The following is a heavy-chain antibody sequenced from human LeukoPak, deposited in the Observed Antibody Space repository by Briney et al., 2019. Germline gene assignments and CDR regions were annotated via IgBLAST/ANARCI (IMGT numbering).Heavy chain of an antibody. CDR3: ASVPAL. Sequence: SETLSLTCAVYGGSFSGYYWSWIRQPPGKGLEWIGEINHSGSTNYNPSLKSRVTISVDTSKNQFSLKMTSVTAADTAVYYCASVPALWGQGALVTVSS. CDR1: GGSFSGYY. J-gene: IGHJ4*02. V-gene: IGHV4-34*01. CDR2: INHSGST.